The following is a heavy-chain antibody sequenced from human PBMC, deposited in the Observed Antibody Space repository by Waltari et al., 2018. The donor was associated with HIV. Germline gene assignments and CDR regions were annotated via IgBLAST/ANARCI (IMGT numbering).Heavy chain of an antibody. CDR2: ISYDGSHG. J-gene: IGHJ6*02. V-gene: IGHV3-30*18. CDR3: AKDRGQWLIRGPGYGMDV. D-gene: IGHD3-22*01. Sequence: QGQLVASVEGVVQLGSSLSLYCAAYGYPYGLLVVRQAPGKGLEWVAGISYDGSHGYYADSVKGRFTISRDNSKNTVYLQMNSLRPEDDTAVYYCAKDRGQWLIRGPGYGMDVWGQGTTVTVSS. CDR1: GYPYG.